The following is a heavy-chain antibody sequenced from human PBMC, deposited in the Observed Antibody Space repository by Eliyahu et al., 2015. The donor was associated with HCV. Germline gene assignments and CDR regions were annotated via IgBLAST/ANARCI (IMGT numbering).Heavy chain of an antibody. D-gene: IGHD7-27*01. V-gene: IGHV3-21*01. CDR1: GFTFSTYT. Sequence: EVQLVESGGGLVKPGGSLRLSCAASGFTFSTYTXNWVRQAPGKGLEWVSSISSGSSYIYYADSVKDRFTISRDNAKNSLYPQMNSLRAEDTAVYYCARDVLAGDRWGQGTLVTVSS. CDR2: ISSGSSYI. J-gene: IGHJ4*02. CDR3: ARDVLAGDR.